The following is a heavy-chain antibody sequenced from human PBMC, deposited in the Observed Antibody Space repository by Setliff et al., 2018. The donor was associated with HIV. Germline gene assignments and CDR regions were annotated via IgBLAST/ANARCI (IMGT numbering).Heavy chain of an antibody. CDR1: GYSFARYG. V-gene: IGHV1-18*01. D-gene: IGHD6-19*01. CDR3: ARVPYRSAWFSGGHDASDI. Sequence: AASVKVSCKASGYSFARYGLSWVRQAPGQGFEWMGWISGFNGNTKYAQSFQDRVAMTTETATSTAYMEMRSLRSDDTAVYFCARVPYRSAWFSGGHDASDIWGQGTMVT. CDR2: ISGFNGNT. J-gene: IGHJ3*02.